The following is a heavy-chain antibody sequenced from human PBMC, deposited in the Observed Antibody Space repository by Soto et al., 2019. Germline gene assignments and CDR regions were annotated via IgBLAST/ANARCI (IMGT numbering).Heavy chain of an antibody. CDR1: EFSFTAYS. V-gene: IGHV3-48*02. D-gene: IGHD3-3*01. Sequence: EVQLVESGGGLVQPGGSLRLSCAASEFSFTAYSMNWVRQAPSKGLEWVSYISSGSGSIYYADSVKGRFTISRDDAKNSLYLQMNCLRDEDTAVYYCARDFWDYWGQGTVVTVSS. CDR3: ARDFWDY. J-gene: IGHJ4*02. CDR2: ISSGSGSI.